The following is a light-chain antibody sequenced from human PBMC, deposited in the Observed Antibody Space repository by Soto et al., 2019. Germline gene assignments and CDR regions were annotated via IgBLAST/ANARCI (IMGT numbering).Light chain of an antibody. J-gene: IGLJ2*01. V-gene: IGLV2-14*03. Sequence: QSVLTQPASVSGSPGQSITISCTGTTSDVGGYNYVSWYQHHPGKAPKVMIYDVSNRPSGVSSRFSGSKSGNTASLTISGLQAADEADYYCSSYTSSSTVVFGGGTQLTVL. CDR3: SSYTSSSTVV. CDR1: TSDVGGYNY. CDR2: DVS.